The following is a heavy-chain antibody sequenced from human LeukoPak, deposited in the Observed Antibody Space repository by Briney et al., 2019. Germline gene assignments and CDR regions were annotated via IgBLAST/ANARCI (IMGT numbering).Heavy chain of an antibody. J-gene: IGHJ4*02. CDR3: AREGYGSGSYYY. CDR1: GFTFSDYY. V-gene: IGHV3-11*05. Sequence: TGGSLRLSCAASGFTFSDYYMSWIRQAPGKGLEWVSYISSSSSYTNYADSVKGRFTISRDNAKNSLYLQMNSLRAEDTAVYYCAREGYGSGSYYYWGQGTLVTVSS. CDR2: ISSSSSYT. D-gene: IGHD3-10*01.